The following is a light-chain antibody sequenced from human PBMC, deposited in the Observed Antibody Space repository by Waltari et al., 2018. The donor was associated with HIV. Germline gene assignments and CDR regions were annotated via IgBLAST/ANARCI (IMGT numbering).Light chain of an antibody. CDR2: KDI. J-gene: IGLJ2*01. CDR1: ALQKQY. Sequence: SYELTQPPSVSVSPGQTARITCSGDALQKQYAYWYQQKPGQAPVLVIYKDIERPSGIPERFSGSSSGTTVTLTISGFQAEDEADYYCQSADSSGTYPHVVFGGGTKLTVL. CDR3: QSADSSGTYPHVV. V-gene: IGLV3-25*03.